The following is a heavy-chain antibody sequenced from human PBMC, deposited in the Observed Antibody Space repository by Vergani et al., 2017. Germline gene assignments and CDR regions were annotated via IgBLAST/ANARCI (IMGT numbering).Heavy chain of an antibody. J-gene: IGHJ5*02. V-gene: IGHV4-61*05. CDR2: IYYSGST. D-gene: IGHD3-16*02. Sequence: QLQLQESGPGLVKPSETLSLTCTVSGGSISSSSYYWGWIRQPPGKGLEWIGYIYYSGSTNYNPSLKSRVTISVDTSKNQFSLKLSSVTAADTAVYYCARGLGVIPNRWGQGTLVTVSS. CDR3: ARGLGVIPNR. CDR1: GGSISSSSYY.